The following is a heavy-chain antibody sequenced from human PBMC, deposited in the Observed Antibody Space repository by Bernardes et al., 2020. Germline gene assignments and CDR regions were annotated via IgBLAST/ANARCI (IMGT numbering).Heavy chain of an antibody. D-gene: IGHD6-19*01. Sequence: SETLSLTRTVSGGSISSYYWSWIRQPAGKGLEWIGRIYTSGSTNYNPSLKSRVTMSVDTSKNQFSLKLSSVTAADTAVYYCARSDFGGAVAGGGMDVWGQGTTVTVSS. CDR1: GGSISSYY. J-gene: IGHJ6*02. CDR3: ARSDFGGAVAGGGMDV. CDR2: IYTSGST. V-gene: IGHV4-4*07.